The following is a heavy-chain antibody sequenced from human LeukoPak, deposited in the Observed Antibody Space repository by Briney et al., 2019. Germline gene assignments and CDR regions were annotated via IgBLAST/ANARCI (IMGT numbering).Heavy chain of an antibody. CDR1: GFTFSSYG. V-gene: IGHV3-30*02. D-gene: IGHD1-26*01. CDR3: ARESAAGELQGVGFDY. Sequence: GGSLRLSCAASGFTFSSYGMHWVRQAPGKGLEWVAFIRYDGSNKYYADSVKGRFTISRDNSKNTLYLQMNSLRSEDTAVYYCARESAAGELQGVGFDYWGQGTLVTVSS. J-gene: IGHJ4*02. CDR2: IRYDGSNK.